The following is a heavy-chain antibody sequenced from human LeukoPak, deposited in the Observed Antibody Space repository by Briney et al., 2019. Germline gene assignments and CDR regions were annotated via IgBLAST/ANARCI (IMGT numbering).Heavy chain of an antibody. CDR2: IYSSGST. J-gene: IGHJ6*03. CDR1: DGSISSYY. CDR3: ARHIGSYSSSWFLYYYYMDV. V-gene: IGHV4-4*09. Sequence: SETLCLTCAVSDGSISSYYWSWVRQPPGKGLEWVGYIYSSGSTNYNPSLKSRVTISVDTSKNQFSLKLSSVTAADTAVYYCARHIGSYSSSWFLYYYYMDVWGKGTTVTVSS. D-gene: IGHD6-13*01.